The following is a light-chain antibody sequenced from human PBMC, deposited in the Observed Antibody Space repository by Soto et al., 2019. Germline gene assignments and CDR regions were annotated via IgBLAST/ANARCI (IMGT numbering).Light chain of an antibody. CDR2: AAS. CDR1: QGMSNY. V-gene: IGKV1-9*01. CDR3: QQLNSYPLT. Sequence: DIQLTQSPSFLSASVVDRVTITCLATQGMSNYLAWYQQKPGKAPNLLIYAASTLQSGVPSRFSGSGSGTEFTLTISSLQPEDFATYYCQQLNSYPLTFGQGTRLEI. J-gene: IGKJ5*01.